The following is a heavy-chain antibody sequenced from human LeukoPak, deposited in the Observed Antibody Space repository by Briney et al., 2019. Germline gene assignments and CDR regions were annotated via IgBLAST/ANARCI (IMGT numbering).Heavy chain of an antibody. CDR1: GGSISSYY. V-gene: IGHV4-59*01. Sequence: SETLSLTCTVSGGSISSYYWSWIRQPPGKGLEWIGYIYYSGSTNYNPSLKSRVTISVDTSKNQFSLKLSSVTAADTAVYYCARDRAYSGSYFDWFDPWGQGTLVTVSS. J-gene: IGHJ5*02. CDR2: IYYSGST. CDR3: ARDRAYSGSYFDWFDP. D-gene: IGHD1-26*01.